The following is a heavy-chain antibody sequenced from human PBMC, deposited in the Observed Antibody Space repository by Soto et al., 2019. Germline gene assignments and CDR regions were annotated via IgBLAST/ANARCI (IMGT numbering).Heavy chain of an antibody. V-gene: IGHV4-31*03. CDR2: IYYSGST. Sequence: PSETLSLTCTVSGGSISSGGYYWSWIRQHPGKGLEWIGYIYYSGSTYYNPSLKSRVTISVDTSKNQFSLKLSSVTAADTAVYYCARGTYYYDSSGYSPFDYWGQGTLVTVSS. CDR1: GGSISSGGYY. J-gene: IGHJ4*02. CDR3: ARGTYYYDSSGYSPFDY. D-gene: IGHD3-22*01.